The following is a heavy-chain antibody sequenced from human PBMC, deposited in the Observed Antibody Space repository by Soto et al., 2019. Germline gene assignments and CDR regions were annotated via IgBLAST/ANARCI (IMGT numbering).Heavy chain of an antibody. CDR1: GFTFRSYW. Sequence: GGSLRLSVAASGFTFRSYWMHWVRQAPGKGLVWVSRINSDGNSTSYADSVKGRFTISRDNARNTLYLQMNSLRAEDTAVYYCATYVRPNSRSNSFWYFDYWGQGTLVTVSS. CDR3: ATYVRPNSRSNSFWYFDY. CDR2: INSDGNST. D-gene: IGHD6-6*01. V-gene: IGHV3-74*01. J-gene: IGHJ4*02.